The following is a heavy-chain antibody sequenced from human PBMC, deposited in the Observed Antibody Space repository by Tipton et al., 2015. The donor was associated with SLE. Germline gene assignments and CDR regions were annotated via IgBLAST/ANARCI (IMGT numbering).Heavy chain of an antibody. CDR2: IYYSGST. Sequence: TLSLTCTVSGGSISSHYWSWIRQPPGKGLEWIGYIYYSGSTNYNPSLKSRVTISVDTSKNQFSLKLSSVTAADTAVYYCARIRFPHESGKGDYWGQGTLVTVSS. D-gene: IGHD1-26*01. CDR1: GGSISSHY. J-gene: IGHJ4*02. CDR3: ARIRFPHESGKGDY. V-gene: IGHV4-59*11.